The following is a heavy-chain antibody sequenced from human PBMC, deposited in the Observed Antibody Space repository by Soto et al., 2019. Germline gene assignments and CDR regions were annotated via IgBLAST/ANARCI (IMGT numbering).Heavy chain of an antibody. D-gene: IGHD4-4*01. CDR3: ARDSNRSWFDP. Sequence: GGSLRLSCAASGFTFSSYGMHWVRQAPGKGLEWVAVIWYDGSNKYYADSVKGRFTISRDNSKNTLYLQMNSLGAEDTAVYYCARDSNRSWFDPWGQGTLVTVSS. CDR2: IWYDGSNK. V-gene: IGHV3-33*01. CDR1: GFTFSSYG. J-gene: IGHJ5*02.